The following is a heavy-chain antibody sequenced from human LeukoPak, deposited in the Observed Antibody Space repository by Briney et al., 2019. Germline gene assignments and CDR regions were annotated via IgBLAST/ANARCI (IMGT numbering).Heavy chain of an antibody. D-gene: IGHD1-26*01. CDR2: IRSKANSYAT. CDR3: TRTSGSYYSAGYYYYYYYMDV. CDR1: GFTFSGSA. V-gene: IGHV3-73*01. J-gene: IGHJ6*03. Sequence: GGSLRLSCAASGFTFSGSAMHWVRQASGKGLEWVGRIRSKANSYATAYAASVKGRFTISRDDSKNTAYLQMNSLKTEDTAVYYCTRTSGSYYSAGYYYYYYYMDVWGKGTTVTVSS.